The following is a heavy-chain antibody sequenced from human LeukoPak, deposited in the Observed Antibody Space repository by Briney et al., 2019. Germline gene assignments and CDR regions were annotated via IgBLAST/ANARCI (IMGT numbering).Heavy chain of an antibody. Sequence: ASVKVSCKASGYTFTGYYMHWVRQAPGQGLEWMGRINPNSGGTNYAQKFQGRVTMTRDTSISTAYMELSRLRSDDTAVYYCARAPYCDILTGYHRTYYFDYWGQGTLVTVSS. V-gene: IGHV1-2*06. CDR2: INPNSGGT. CDR1: GYTFTGYY. CDR3: ARAPYCDILTGYHRTYYFDY. J-gene: IGHJ4*02. D-gene: IGHD3-9*01.